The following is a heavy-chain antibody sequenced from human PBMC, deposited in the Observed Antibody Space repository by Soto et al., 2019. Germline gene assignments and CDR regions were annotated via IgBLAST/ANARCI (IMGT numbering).Heavy chain of an antibody. CDR2: ISGSGGST. V-gene: IGHV3-23*01. D-gene: IGHD6-19*01. CDR1: GSPFSSNP. J-gene: IGHJ4*02. Sequence: EVQLLESGGGLVQPGGSLSLPCQASGSPFSSNPLAWSPRPPGKGLEWFSAISGSGGSTYYADSVKGRFTISRDNSKNTLYLQMNSLRAEDTAVFYCAKVEAGPSDLRDYWGQGTLVTVSS. CDR3: AKVEAGPSDLRDY.